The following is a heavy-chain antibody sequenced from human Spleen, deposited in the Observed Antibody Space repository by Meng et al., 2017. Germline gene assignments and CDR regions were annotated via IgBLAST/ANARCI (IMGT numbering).Heavy chain of an antibody. CDR3: AKDTSHLTTVTLDY. J-gene: IGHJ4*02. CDR1: GFTFDDYA. CDR2: INWQSGTI. Sequence: SLKISRAASGFTFDDYAMHWVRQAPGKGLEWVSGINWQSGTIAYADSVKGRFTISRDNAKDSLYLQMHSLRAEDTALYYCAKDTSHLTTVTLDYWGQGTLVTVSS. D-gene: IGHD4-17*01. V-gene: IGHV3-9*01.